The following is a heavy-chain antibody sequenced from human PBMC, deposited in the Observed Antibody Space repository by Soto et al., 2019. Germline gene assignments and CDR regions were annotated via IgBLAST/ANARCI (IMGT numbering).Heavy chain of an antibody. Sequence: SETLSLTCAVYGGSFSGYYWIWIRQPPGKGLEWIGEINHSGSTNYNPSLKSRVTISVDTSKNQFSLKLSSVTAADTAVYYCARERVGYSSGWPLRTYYYYGMDVWGQGTTVTVSS. D-gene: IGHD6-19*01. CDR2: INHSGST. V-gene: IGHV4-34*01. CDR3: ARERVGYSSGWPLRTYYYYGMDV. J-gene: IGHJ6*02. CDR1: GGSFSGYY.